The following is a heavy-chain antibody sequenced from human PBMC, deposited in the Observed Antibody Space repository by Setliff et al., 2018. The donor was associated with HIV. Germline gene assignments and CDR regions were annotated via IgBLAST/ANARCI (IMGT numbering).Heavy chain of an antibody. CDR1: GGSFSNYY. CDR2: GHYTGNT. CDR3: AREGDGIDF. D-gene: IGHD2-21*02. V-gene: IGHV4-34*04. Sequence: SETLSLTCAVYGGSFSNYYWGWIRQPPGKGLEWIGSGHYTGNTYTSPSLKSRATISLDASKNKISLKLTSVTSAGTAVYYCAREGDGIDFWGQGTLVTVSS. J-gene: IGHJ4*02.